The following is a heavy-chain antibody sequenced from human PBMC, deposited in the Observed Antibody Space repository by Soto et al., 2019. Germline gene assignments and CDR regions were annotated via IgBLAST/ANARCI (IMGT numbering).Heavy chain of an antibody. V-gene: IGHV3-23*01. Sequence: EVQLLESGGGLAQPGESLTLSCAASGFMFSGYAISWVRQAPGKGLEWVSAVSNSGTSTSYADSVKGRFTISRDNPKNTLYLQMSSLGPEDTALYYWVKDLAASGWFDPWGQGTLVIVSS. J-gene: IGHJ5*02. CDR1: GFMFSGYA. CDR3: VKDLAASGWFDP. CDR2: VSNSGTST. D-gene: IGHD2-15*01.